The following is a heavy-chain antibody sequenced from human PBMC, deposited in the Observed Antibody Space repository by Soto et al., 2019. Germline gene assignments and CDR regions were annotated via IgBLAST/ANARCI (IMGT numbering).Heavy chain of an antibody. J-gene: IGHJ4*01. CDR2: IKSKTHGGTT. CDR3: STDSYTNMMVVRHDN. CDR1: GFTFSNAW. Sequence: EVQLVESGGGLVKPGGSLRLSCAASGFTFSNAWINWVRQAPGKGLEWVGRIKSKTHGGTTDFAAPVKGRFAISRDDSNNIVYMQMNSLKIEDTGVYFCSTDSYTNMMVVRHDNWGHGTLVTVSS. D-gene: IGHD2-15*01. V-gene: IGHV3-15*07.